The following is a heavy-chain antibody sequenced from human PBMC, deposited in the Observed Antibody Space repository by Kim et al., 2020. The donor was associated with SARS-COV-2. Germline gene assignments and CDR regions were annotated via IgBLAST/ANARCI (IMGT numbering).Heavy chain of an antibody. CDR3: AKDWEFIVGAAG. V-gene: IGHV3-23*01. Sequence: YYADSVKGRFTISRDNSKNTLYLQMNSLRAEDTAVYYCAKDWEFIVGAAGGGQGTLVTVSS. D-gene: IGHD1-26*01. J-gene: IGHJ4*02.